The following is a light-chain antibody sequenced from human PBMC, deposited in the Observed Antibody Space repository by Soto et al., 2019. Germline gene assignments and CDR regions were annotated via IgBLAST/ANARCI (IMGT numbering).Light chain of an antibody. CDR3: QQSYSTPTT. V-gene: IGKV1-39*01. Sequence: DIQFTQSPSFQSASVGGRVTITCRASQGISNYLSWYQQKPGKAPNLVIHTASSLQTGVPSRFSGSGSGTEFTLTISSLQPEDFATYYCQQSYSTPTTFGQGTRVEIK. J-gene: IGKJ5*01. CDR1: QGISNY. CDR2: TAS.